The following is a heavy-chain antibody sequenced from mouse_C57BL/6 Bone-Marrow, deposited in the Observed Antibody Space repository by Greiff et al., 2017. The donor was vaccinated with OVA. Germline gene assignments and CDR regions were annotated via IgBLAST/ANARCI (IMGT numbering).Heavy chain of an antibody. CDR3: AREGSYGNSWFAY. V-gene: IGHV1-50*01. Sequence: VQLQQPGAELVKPGASVKLSCKASGYTFTSYWIQWVKQRPGQGLEWIGEIDPSDSYTNYNQKFKGKATLTVDTSSSTAYMQLSSLTSEDSAVYYCAREGSYGNSWFAYWGQGTLVTVSA. J-gene: IGHJ3*01. CDR1: GYTFTSYW. D-gene: IGHD2-1*01. CDR2: IDPSDSYT.